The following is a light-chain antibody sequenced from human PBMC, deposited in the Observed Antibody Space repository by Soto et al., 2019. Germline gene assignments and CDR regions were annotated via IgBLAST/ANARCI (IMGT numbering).Light chain of an antibody. CDR2: EGS. CDR3: CSYAGSSIGYV. CDR1: SSDVGSYNL. Sequence: QSAMTQPASVSGSPGDSITISCTGTSSDVGSYNLVSWYQQHPGKAPKLMIYEGSKRPSGVSNRFSGSKSGNTASLTISGLQAEDEADYYCCSYAGSSIGYVFGTGTKVTVL. J-gene: IGLJ1*01. V-gene: IGLV2-23*01.